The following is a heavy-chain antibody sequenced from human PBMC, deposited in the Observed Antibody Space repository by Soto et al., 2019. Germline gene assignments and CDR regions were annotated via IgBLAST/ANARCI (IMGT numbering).Heavy chain of an antibody. Sequence: PGGSLRLCCVASGFSFINYAMTWVRQALWEGMEWVSTISGNGANTHYADSVKGRFSISRDNSKNTLYIQMNSLRADDTAVYYCAKDYGSSRYFFDYWGQGALVTVSS. J-gene: IGHJ4*02. CDR1: GFSFINYA. D-gene: IGHD6-19*01. CDR2: ISGNGANT. V-gene: IGHV3-23*01. CDR3: AKDYGSSRYFFDY.